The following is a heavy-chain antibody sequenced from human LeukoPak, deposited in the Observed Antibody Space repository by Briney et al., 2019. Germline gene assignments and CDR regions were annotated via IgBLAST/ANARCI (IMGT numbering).Heavy chain of an antibody. CDR1: GGSISSYY. V-gene: IGHV4-59*01. Sequence: SETLSLTCTVSGGSISSYYWSWIRQPPGKGLEWIGYIFYSGSTNYNPSLKSRVTISINTSGNQFSLKLSSVTAADTAMYYCARGLYCSGGSCVLRDWGQGTLVTVSS. D-gene: IGHD2-15*01. J-gene: IGHJ4*02. CDR3: ARGLYCSGGSCVLRD. CDR2: IFYSGST.